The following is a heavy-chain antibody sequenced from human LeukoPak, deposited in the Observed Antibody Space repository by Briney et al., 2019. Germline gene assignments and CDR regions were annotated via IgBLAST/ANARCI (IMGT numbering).Heavy chain of an antibody. J-gene: IGHJ4*02. V-gene: IGHV3-23*01. CDR1: GFTFTSYA. CDR2: ITVSGDST. D-gene: IGHD6-13*01. CDR3: AKDLGIAAVGTVY. Sequence: GGSLGLSCAASGFTFTSYAMTWVRQAPGKGLEWVSTITVSGDSTYYADSVKGRFTISRDNSQNTLYLQMNSLGAEDTAVYYCAKDLGIAAVGTVYWGQGTLVTVSS.